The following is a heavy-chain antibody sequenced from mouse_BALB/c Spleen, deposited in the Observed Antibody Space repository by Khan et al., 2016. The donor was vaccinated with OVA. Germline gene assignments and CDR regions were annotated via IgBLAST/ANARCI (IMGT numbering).Heavy chain of an antibody. J-gene: IGHJ4*01. CDR3: ARNPSTVVASYYYAMDY. CDR2: IWSGGST. V-gene: IGHV2-4*02. CDR1: GFSLTSYG. Sequence: QVQLQQSGPGLVQPSQSLSITCTVSGFSLTSYGVHWVRQPPGKGLEWLGVIWSGGSTDYNAAFISRLSISKDNSKSQVFFKMNSLQADDTAIYYCARNPSTVVASYYYAMDYWGQGPSVTVSS. D-gene: IGHD1-1*01.